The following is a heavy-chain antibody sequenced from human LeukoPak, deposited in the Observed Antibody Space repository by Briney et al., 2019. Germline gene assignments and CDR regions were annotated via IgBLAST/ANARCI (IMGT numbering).Heavy chain of an antibody. V-gene: IGHV3-66*02. J-gene: IGHJ4*02. Sequence: QSGGSLRLSRAASGFKVSSNYMTWISPAPGKGPEWGLLIYGSDAAYYAESVRGRFMIYRDNLKNTLFLQMNSLRVEDTAVYYCVTSTGEQFIPYDYWGQGTHVAVSS. CDR3: VTSTGEQFIPYDY. D-gene: IGHD3-10*01. CDR2: IYGSDAA. CDR1: GFKVSSNY.